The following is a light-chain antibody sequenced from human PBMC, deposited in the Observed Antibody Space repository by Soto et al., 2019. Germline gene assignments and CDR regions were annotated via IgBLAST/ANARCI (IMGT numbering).Light chain of an antibody. V-gene: IGLV2-14*01. CDR3: SSYTSSSTPV. CDR2: DVS. J-gene: IGLJ2*01. Sequence: QSVLTQPASVSGSPGQSITISCTGTSSDVGGYNYVSWYQRHPGKAPKLMIYDVSNRPSGVSNRFSGSKSGNTASLTISGLQAEDEADYYCSSYTSSSTPVFGGGTKVTVL. CDR1: SSDVGGYNY.